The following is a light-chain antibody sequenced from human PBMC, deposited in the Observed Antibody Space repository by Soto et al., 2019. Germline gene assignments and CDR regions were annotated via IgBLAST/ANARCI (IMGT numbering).Light chain of an antibody. CDR2: DAT. CDR1: QSISSY. Sequence: DIQMTQSPSSLSASVGDRVTITCRASQSISSYLNWYQQKPGKAPKSLIYDATSLQSGVPSRFSGSGSGIDFSLTISSLQSEDIATYYCQQYQRYPPSFGGGTKLEIK. V-gene: IGKV1-39*01. CDR3: QQYQRYPPS. J-gene: IGKJ4*01.